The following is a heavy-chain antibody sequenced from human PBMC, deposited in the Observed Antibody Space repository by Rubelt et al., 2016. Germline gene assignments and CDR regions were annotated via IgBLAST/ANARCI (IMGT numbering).Heavy chain of an antibody. J-gene: IGHJ5*02. V-gene: IGHV4-39*02. CDR3: AGDYGGNSAVS. CDR1: GGSISSSNYY. CDR2: IYYSGST. Sequence: QLQLQESGPGLVKPSETLSLTCTVSGGSISSSNYYWAWIRQPPGKGLEWIGSIYYSGSTYYNPSLKSRVTLSVDTSKNQFALKLSFVTAADTAVYYCAGDYGGNSAVSWGRGTLITVSS. D-gene: IGHD4-23*01.